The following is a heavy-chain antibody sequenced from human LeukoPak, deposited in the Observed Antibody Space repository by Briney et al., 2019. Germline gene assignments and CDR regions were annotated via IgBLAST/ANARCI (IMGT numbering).Heavy chain of an antibody. CDR1: GGSISSYY. Sequence: SETLSLTCTVSGGSISSYYWSWIRQPPGKGLEWIGYIHYSGSTNYNPSLKSRVTISVDTSKNQFSLKLSSVTAADTAVYYCATRGYSYALDAFDIWGQGTMVTVSS. CDR2: IHYSGST. D-gene: IGHD5-18*01. CDR3: ATRGYSYALDAFDI. J-gene: IGHJ3*02. V-gene: IGHV4-59*01.